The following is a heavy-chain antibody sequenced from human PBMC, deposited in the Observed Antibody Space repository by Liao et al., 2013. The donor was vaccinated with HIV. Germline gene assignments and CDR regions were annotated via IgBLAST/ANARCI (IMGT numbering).Heavy chain of an antibody. D-gene: IGHD6-19*01. V-gene: IGHV4-39*01. CDR1: GGSISSSSYY. Sequence: QVQLQESGPGLVKPSETLSLTCTVSGGSISSSSYYWGWIRQPPGKGLEWIGSIYYSGSTNYNPSLKSRVTISVDTSKNQFSLKLSSVTAADTAVYYCARHCIAVAGTIYYFDYWGQGTLVTVSS. CDR3: ARHCIAVAGTIYYFDY. CDR2: IYYSGST. J-gene: IGHJ4*02.